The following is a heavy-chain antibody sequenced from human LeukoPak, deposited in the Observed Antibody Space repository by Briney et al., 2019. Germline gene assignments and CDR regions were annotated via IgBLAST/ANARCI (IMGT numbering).Heavy chain of an antibody. D-gene: IGHD3-16*01. J-gene: IGHJ3*02. CDR1: GGSISSYY. V-gene: IGHV4-4*09. CDR2: IYTSGST. Sequence: SETLSLTCTVSGGSISSYYWSWIRQPPGKGLEWIWHIYTSGSTNYNPSLKSRVTISVDTSKNQFSLKLSSVTAADTAVYYCARHDSDAFDIWGQGTMVTVSS. CDR3: ARHDSDAFDI.